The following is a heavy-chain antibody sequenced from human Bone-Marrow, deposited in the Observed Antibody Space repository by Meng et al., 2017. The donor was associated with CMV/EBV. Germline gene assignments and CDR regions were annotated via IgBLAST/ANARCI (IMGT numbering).Heavy chain of an antibody. Sequence: SETLSLTCTVSGGSISSYYWSWIRQPPGKRLEWIGYIYYTGITNYNSSLKGRVTISVDTSKNQFPLKLTSVTAADTAVYYCTRSPRSSSSPFDYWGQGTLVTVSS. CDR2: IYYTGIT. J-gene: IGHJ4*02. CDR1: GGSISSYY. D-gene: IGHD6-6*01. V-gene: IGHV4-59*01. CDR3: TRSPRSSSSPFDY.